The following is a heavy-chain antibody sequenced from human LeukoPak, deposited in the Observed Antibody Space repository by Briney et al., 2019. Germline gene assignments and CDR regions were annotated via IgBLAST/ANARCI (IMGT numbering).Heavy chain of an antibody. CDR2: ISSSSSYI. V-gene: IGHV3-21*04. CDR3: ASPMPTVTTGDVFDI. CDR1: GFTFSSYS. D-gene: IGHD4-17*01. J-gene: IGHJ3*02. Sequence: GGSLRLSCAASGFTFSSYSMNWVRQAPGKGLEWVSSISSSSSYIYYADSVKGRFTISRDNAKNSLYLQMNSLRAEDTAVYYCASPMPTVTTGDVFDIWGQGTMVTVSS.